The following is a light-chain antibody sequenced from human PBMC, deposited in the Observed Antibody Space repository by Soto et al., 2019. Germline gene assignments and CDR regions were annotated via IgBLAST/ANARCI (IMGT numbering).Light chain of an antibody. Sequence: DIVMTQSPLSLPVTPGEPASTSCRSSQSLLHSNGYNYLDWYLQKPGQSPQLLIYLGSTRASGVXDXSSGSGSGTDFTLKISRVEAEDVGVYYCMQALQTPRTFGGGTKVEIK. V-gene: IGKV2-28*01. CDR3: MQALQTPRT. CDR1: QSLLHSNGYNY. J-gene: IGKJ4*01. CDR2: LGS.